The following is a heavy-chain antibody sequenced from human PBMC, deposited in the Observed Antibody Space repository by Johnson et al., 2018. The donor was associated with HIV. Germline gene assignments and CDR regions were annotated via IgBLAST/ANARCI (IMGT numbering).Heavy chain of an antibody. CDR3: ARVYSSSSAHAFDI. CDR2: ISSNGGST. Sequence: EMQLVESGGGLVQPGGSLRLSCAATGFTFSSYAMHWVRQAPGKGLEYVSAISSNGGSTYYANSVKGRFTISRDNSKNTLYLQMGSLRVEDMAVYYCARVYSSSSAHAFDIWGQGTVVTVSS. D-gene: IGHD6-6*01. V-gene: IGHV3-64*01. J-gene: IGHJ3*02. CDR1: GFTFSSYA.